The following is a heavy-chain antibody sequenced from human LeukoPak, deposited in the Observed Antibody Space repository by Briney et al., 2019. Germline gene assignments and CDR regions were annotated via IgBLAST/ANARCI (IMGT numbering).Heavy chain of an antibody. D-gene: IGHD3-22*01. CDR3: AKDRGSMIVVVTTFDY. Sequence: GGSLRLSCAASGFTFSSYAMSWVRQAPGKGLEWVSAISGSGGSTYYADSVKGRFTISRDNSKNTLYLQMNSLRAEDTAVYYCAKDRGSMIVVVTTFDYWGQGTLVTVSS. CDR2: ISGSGGST. J-gene: IGHJ4*02. CDR1: GFTFSSYA. V-gene: IGHV3-23*01.